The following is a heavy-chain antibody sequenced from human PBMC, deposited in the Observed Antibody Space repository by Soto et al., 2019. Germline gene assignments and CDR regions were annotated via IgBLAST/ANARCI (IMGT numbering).Heavy chain of an antibody. J-gene: IGHJ3*02. D-gene: IGHD6-6*01. V-gene: IGHV3-7*01. CDR2: MKGDGSKE. Sequence: VQLVESGGGLVQPGGSLRLSCLASGFTFSTSWMTWVRQAPGKGLEWVANMKGDGSKENYVDSVKGRFTISRDNAKNSLLLQMNSLRDADTALYCWARNVKYGVSTVSYDVFATWGQAKRVTVSP. CDR3: ARNVKYGVSTVSYDVFAT. CDR1: GFTFSTSW.